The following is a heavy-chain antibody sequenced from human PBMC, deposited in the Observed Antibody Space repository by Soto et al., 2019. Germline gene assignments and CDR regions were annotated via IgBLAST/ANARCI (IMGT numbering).Heavy chain of an antibody. CDR1: GYTFTSYG. CDR2: ISAYNGNT. J-gene: IGHJ3*02. V-gene: IGHV1-18*01. CDR3: ATGKNYYDSSGYQTIPAGAFDI. D-gene: IGHD3-22*01. Sequence: GASVKVSCKASGYTFTSYGISWVRQAPGQGLEWMGWISAYNGNTNYAQKLQGRVTMTTDTSTSTAYMELRSLRSDDTAVYYCATGKNYYDSSGYQTIPAGAFDIWGQGTMVTVSS.